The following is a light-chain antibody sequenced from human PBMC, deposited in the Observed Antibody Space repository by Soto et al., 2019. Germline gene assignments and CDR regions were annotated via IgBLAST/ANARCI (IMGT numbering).Light chain of an antibody. CDR1: SSNIGSNY. CDR3: AAWDDSLSGRV. V-gene: IGLV1-47*01. Sequence: QAVVTQPPSASGTPGQRVTISCSGSSSNIGSNYVYWYQQLPGTAPKLLIYRNSQRPSGVPDRFSGSKSGTSASLAISGLRYEDEADFYCAAWDDSLSGRVFGTGTKLTVL. J-gene: IGLJ1*01. CDR2: RNS.